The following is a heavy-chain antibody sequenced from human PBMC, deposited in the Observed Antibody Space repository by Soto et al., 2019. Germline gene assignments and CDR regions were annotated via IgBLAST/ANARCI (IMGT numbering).Heavy chain of an antibody. CDR2: LSGNSGTT. J-gene: IGHJ4*02. CDR1: GFTFSTYA. D-gene: IGHD3-3*01. CDR3: AKGSKFTIFSPNDY. Sequence: EMQLLESWGGLVQPGGSLRLSCAASGFTFSTYAMTWVRQAPGKGLEWVSALSGNSGTTYSADSVKGRFTISRDNSRNTLYLQMSSLRAEDTALYYCAKGSKFTIFSPNDYWGQGTLVTVSS. V-gene: IGHV3-23*01.